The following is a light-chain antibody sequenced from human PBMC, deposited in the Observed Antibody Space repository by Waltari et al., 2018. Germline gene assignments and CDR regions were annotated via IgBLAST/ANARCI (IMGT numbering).Light chain of an antibody. CDR3: QQTDSFPLP. CDR2: AAS. V-gene: IGKV1-12*01. CDR1: QDVSTW. J-gene: IGKJ4*01. Sequence: DIQMTQSPSSVSASIGDRVTSSCRASQDVSTWVAWYQQKPGKAPNLLISAASSLQSWVPSRFSGSVSGTDFTLTISGLLPXDFTIYFCQQTDSFPLPFGGGTXVEXK.